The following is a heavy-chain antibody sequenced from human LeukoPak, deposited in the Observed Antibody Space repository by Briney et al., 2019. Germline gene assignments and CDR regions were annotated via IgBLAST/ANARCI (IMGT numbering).Heavy chain of an antibody. CDR3: ARDPRFPVQAQDY. D-gene: IGHD3-3*01. V-gene: IGHV3-48*03. CDR2: ISGSGSTI. CDR1: GFTFSSYE. J-gene: IGHJ4*02. Sequence: GGSLRLSCAASGFTFSSYEMNWVRQAPGKGLEWVSYISGSGSTIYYADSVKGRFTISRDNAKNSLYLQMNSLRAEDTAVYYCARDPRFPVQAQDYWGQGTLVTVSS.